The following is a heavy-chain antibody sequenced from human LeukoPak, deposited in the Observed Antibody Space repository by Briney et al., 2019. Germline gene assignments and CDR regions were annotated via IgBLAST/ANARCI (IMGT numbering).Heavy chain of an antibody. D-gene: IGHD6-13*01. J-gene: IGHJ1*01. CDR2: INHSGST. CDR3: ARGPPRIAAAGTGYFQH. V-gene: IGHV4-34*01. Sequence: SETLSLTCAVYGGSFSGYYWSWIRQPPGKGLEWIGEINHSGSTNYNPSLKSRVTISVGTSKNQFSLKLSSVTAADTAVYYCARGPPRIAAAGTGYFQHWGQGTLVTVSS. CDR1: GGSFSGYY.